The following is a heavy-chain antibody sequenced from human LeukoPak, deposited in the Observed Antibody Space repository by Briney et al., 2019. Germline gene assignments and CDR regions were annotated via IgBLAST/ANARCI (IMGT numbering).Heavy chain of an antibody. CDR1: GGSISSSSYY. Sequence: SETLSLTCTVSGGSISSSSYYWGWIRQPPGKGLEWIGIIYYSGSTYYNPSLKSRLTISVDTSKNQFSLKLSSVTATDTAVYYCARRXXCSSTSCYEYWFDPWGQGTLVTVSS. D-gene: IGHD2-2*01. CDR3: ARRXXCSSTSCYEYWFDP. V-gene: IGHV4-39*01. J-gene: IGHJ5*02. CDR2: IYYSGST.